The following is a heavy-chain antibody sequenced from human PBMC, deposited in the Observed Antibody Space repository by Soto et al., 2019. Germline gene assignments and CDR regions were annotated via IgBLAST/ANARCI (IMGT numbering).Heavy chain of an antibody. J-gene: IGHJ4*02. CDR3: TRASAVAGGSSNSLPNDY. Sequence: ASVKVSCKASGYTFTDYYMHWVRQAPGQGLEWMGWINPSSGATSYAQNFQGRVTMTRDTSISTFYMELSRLSSDDTAIYHCTRASAVAGGSSNSLPNDYWGQGTLVTVSS. D-gene: IGHD6-19*01. CDR2: INPSSGAT. CDR1: GYTFTDYY. V-gene: IGHV1-2*02.